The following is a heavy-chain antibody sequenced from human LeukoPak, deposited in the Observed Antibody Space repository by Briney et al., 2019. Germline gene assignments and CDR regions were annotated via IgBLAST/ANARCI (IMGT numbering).Heavy chain of an antibody. CDR2: IYYSGST. CDR3: ARFKADDFWSGYYNEYYYYYMDV. Sequence: PSETLSLTCTVSGGSISSYYWSWIRQPPGKGLEWIGYIYYSGSTYYNPSLKSRVTISVDTSKNQFSLKLSSVTAADTAVYYCARFKADDFWSGYYNEYYYYYMDVWGKGTTVTVSS. J-gene: IGHJ6*03. V-gene: IGHV4-59*08. CDR1: GGSISSYY. D-gene: IGHD3-3*01.